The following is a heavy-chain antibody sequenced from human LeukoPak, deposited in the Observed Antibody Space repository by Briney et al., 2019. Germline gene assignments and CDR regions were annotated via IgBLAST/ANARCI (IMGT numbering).Heavy chain of an antibody. V-gene: IGHV3-15*01. CDR2: IKSKTDGGTT. CDR3: TFIVGATGSPFYFDY. CDR1: GLTFSNAW. Sequence: GGSLRLSCAASGLTFSNAWMSWVRQAPGKGLEWVGRIKSKTDGGTTDYAAPVKGRFTISRDDSKNTLYLQMNSLKTEDTAVYYCTFIVGATGSPFYFDYWGQGTLVTVSS. D-gene: IGHD1-26*01. J-gene: IGHJ4*02.